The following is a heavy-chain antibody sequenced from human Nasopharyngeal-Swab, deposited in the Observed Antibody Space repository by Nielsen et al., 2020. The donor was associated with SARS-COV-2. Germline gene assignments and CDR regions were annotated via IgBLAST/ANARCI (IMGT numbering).Heavy chain of an antibody. J-gene: IGHJ4*02. V-gene: IGHV2-26*01. Sequence: RQAPGKALEWLAHIFSNDEKSYSTSLKSRLTISKDTSKSQVVLTMTNMDPVDTATYYCARTYYYDSSGSENWGQGTLVPSPQ. D-gene: IGHD3-22*01. CDR2: IFSNDEK. CDR3: ARTYYYDSSGSEN.